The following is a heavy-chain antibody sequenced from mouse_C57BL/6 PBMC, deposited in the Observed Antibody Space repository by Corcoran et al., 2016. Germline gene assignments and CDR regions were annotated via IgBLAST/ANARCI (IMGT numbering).Heavy chain of an antibody. D-gene: IGHD3-2*02. CDR3: ARRSSGYLWYFDY. Sequence: EVQLQQSGPVLVKPGASVKMSCKASGYTFTDYYMNWVKQSHGKSLEWIGVINPYNGGTSYNQKFKGKATLTVDKSSSTAYMELRSLTSEDSAVYYCARRSSGYLWYFDYWGQGTTLTVSS. V-gene: IGHV1-19*01. CDR2: INPYNGGT. J-gene: IGHJ2*01. CDR1: GYTFTDYY.